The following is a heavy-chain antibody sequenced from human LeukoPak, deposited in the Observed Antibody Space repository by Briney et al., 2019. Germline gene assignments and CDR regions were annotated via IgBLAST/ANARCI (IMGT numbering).Heavy chain of an antibody. V-gene: IGHV4-59*12. D-gene: IGHD3-3*01. CDR2: IYYSGST. CDR3: ARETHPLRFSESD. Sequence: PSETLSLTCTVSGGSISSYYWSWIRQPPGKGLEWIGYIYYSGSTNYNPSLKSRVTISVDTSKNQFSLKLSSVTAADTAVYYCARETHPLRFSESDWGQGTLVTVSS. J-gene: IGHJ4*02. CDR1: GGSISSYY.